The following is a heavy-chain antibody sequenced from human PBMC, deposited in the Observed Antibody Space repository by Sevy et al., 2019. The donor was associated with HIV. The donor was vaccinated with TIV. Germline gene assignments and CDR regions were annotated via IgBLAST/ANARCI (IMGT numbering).Heavy chain of an antibody. Sequence: GGSLRLSCAASGFTFSSYSMNWVRQAPGKGLEWVSAISSSSSYIYYADSVKGRFTISRDNAKNTLYLQMNSLRAEDTAVYYCARGVDSRSEYYFDYWGQGTLVTVSS. J-gene: IGHJ4*02. CDR3: ARGVDSRSEYYFDY. D-gene: IGHD6-6*01. CDR1: GFTFSSYS. V-gene: IGHV3-21*01. CDR2: ISSSSSYI.